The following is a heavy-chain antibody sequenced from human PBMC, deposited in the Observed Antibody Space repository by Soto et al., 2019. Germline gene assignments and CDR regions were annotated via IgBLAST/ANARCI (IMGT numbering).Heavy chain of an antibody. V-gene: IGHV1-3*01. CDR2: INAGNGNT. CDR1: GYTFTSYY. CDR3: ARGKIRFDEPTFYFEY. Sequence: ASVKVSCKASGYTFTSYYMRWVRQAPGQRLEWMGWINAGNGNTKYSQKFQGRVTITADESTSTAYMELSSLRSEDTAVYYCARGKIRFDEPTFYFEYWGLGKLVTVSS. J-gene: IGHJ4*02.